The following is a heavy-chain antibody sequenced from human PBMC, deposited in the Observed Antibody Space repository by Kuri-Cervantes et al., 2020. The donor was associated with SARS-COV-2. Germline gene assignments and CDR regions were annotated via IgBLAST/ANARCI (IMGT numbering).Heavy chain of an antibody. J-gene: IGHJ6*02. Sequence: GESLKISCAASGFTFSSYATHWVRQAPGKGLEWVAVISYDGSNKYYADSVKGRFTISRDNSKNTLYLQMNSLRAEDTAVYYCAREPSGDGDYYYYYGMDVWGQGTTVTVSS. D-gene: IGHD3-10*01. V-gene: IGHV3-30-3*01. CDR2: ISYDGSNK. CDR3: AREPSGDGDYYYYYGMDV. CDR1: GFTFSSYA.